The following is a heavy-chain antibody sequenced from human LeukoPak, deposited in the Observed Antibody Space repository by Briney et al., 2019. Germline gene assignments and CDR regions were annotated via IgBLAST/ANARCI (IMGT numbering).Heavy chain of an antibody. D-gene: IGHD2-15*01. CDR3: ARDYCSGGRCYSVDY. CDR2: ITSSSSSI. J-gene: IGHJ4*02. CDR1: GFTFSSYS. V-gene: IGHV3-48*04. Sequence: GGSLRLSCAASGFTFSSYSLNWVRQAPGKGLEWVSYITSSSSSIYYADSVKGRFTISRDNAENSLYLQMNSLRAEDTAMYYCARDYCSGGRCYSVDYWGQGTLVTVSS.